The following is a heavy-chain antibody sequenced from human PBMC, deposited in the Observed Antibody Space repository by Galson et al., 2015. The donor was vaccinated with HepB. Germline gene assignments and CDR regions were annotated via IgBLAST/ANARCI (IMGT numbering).Heavy chain of an antibody. CDR2: MNPNSGNT. CDR1: GYTFTSYD. CDR3: ARGKRWGYYYDSSGYEDYYYYGMDV. J-gene: IGHJ6*02. D-gene: IGHD3-22*01. V-gene: IGHV1-8*01. Sequence: SVKVSCKASGYTFTSYDINWVRQATGQGLEWMGWMNPNSGNTGYAQKFQGRVTMTRNTSISTAYMELSSLRSEDTAVYYCARGKRWGYYYDSSGYEDYYYYGMDVWGQGTPVTVSS.